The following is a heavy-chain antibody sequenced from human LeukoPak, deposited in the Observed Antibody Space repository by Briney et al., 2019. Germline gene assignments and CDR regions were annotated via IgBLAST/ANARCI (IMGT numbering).Heavy chain of an antibody. J-gene: IGHJ4*02. CDR2: ITNDGGTT. CDR1: GFTIGSYA. CDR3: ARVDDFTYDF. D-gene: IGHD2-2*03. V-gene: IGHV3-64*01. Sequence: GGSLSLSCAASGFTIGSYAMHWVRQAPGKGLEYVSAITNDGGTTFYANSVKGRFTISRDNSKNTLFLQMGSLRPEDMAVYYCARVDDFTYDFWGQGTLVTVSS.